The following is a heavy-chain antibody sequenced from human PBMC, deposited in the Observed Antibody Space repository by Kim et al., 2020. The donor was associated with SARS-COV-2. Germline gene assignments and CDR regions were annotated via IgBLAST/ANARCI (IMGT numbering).Heavy chain of an antibody. CDR1: GFTFSSYA. Sequence: GGSLRLSCAASGFTFSSYAMSWVRQAPGKGLEWVSAISGSGGYTYYADSVKGRFTISRDNSKNTLYLQMNSLRAEDTAVYYCAKSENHPNWVDTWGQGTLVTVSS. J-gene: IGHJ5*02. CDR2: ISGSGGYT. CDR3: AKSENHPNWVDT. V-gene: IGHV3-23*01.